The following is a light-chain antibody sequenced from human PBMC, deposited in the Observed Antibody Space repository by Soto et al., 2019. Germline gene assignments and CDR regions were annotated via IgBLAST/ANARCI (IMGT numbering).Light chain of an antibody. CDR2: EVS. CDR3: NSYTGSSTYV. CDR1: SSDVGSYNR. J-gene: IGLJ1*01. Sequence: QSALTQPPSVSGSPGQSVAISCTGTSSDVGSYNRVSWYQQPPGAAPKLMICEVSNRPSGVLYRFSGSKSGNTASLTISGLQAEDEADYYCNSYTGSSTYVFGTGTKVTVL. V-gene: IGLV2-18*02.